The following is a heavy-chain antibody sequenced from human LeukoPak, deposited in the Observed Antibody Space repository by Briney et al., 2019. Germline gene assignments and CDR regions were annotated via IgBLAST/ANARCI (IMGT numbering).Heavy chain of an antibody. CDR2: IYPGDSDT. J-gene: IGHJ4*02. D-gene: IGHD3-3*01. Sequence: GESLKISCKGSGYSFTSYWIGWVRQMPGKGLEWMGIIYPGDSDTRYSSSVQGPVTLSDAKSISTAYLQWSSLKASDTAMYYCARQGIFGVVGGRGGFDYWGQGTLVTVSS. V-gene: IGHV5-51*01. CDR1: GYSFTSYW. CDR3: ARQGIFGVVGGRGGFDY.